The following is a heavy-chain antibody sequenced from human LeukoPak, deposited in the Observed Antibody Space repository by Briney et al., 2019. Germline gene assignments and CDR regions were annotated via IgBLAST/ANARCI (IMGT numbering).Heavy chain of an antibody. V-gene: IGHV3-21*01. Sequence: PGGSLRLSCAASGFTFSSYSMNWVRQAPGQGLEWVSSISSSSSYIYYADSVKGRFTITRNNANNSLYLQMNSLRAEDTAVYYCARIGYSYGYRVGYFDYWGQGTLVTVSS. CDR1: GFTFSSYS. J-gene: IGHJ4*02. CDR3: ARIGYSYGYRVGYFDY. D-gene: IGHD5-18*01. CDR2: ISSSSSYI.